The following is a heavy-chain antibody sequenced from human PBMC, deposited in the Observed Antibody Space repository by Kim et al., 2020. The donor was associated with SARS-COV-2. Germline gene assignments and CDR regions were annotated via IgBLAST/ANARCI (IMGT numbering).Heavy chain of an antibody. V-gene: IGHV1-69*13. D-gene: IGHD5-12*01. Sequence: SVKVSCKASGGTFSSYAISWVRQAPGQGLEWMGGIIPIFGTANYAQKFQGRVTITADESTSTAYMELSSLRSEDTAVYYCARGKVEMATITDYYYYGMDVWGQGTTVTVSS. CDR3: ARGKVEMATITDYYYYGMDV. J-gene: IGHJ6*02. CDR1: GGTFSSYA. CDR2: IIPIFGTA.